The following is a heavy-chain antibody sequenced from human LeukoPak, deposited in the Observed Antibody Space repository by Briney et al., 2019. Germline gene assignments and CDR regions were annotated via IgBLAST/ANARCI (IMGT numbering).Heavy chain of an antibody. D-gene: IGHD6-13*01. CDR3: AREDRGWQQLVFGY. CDR2: IYYSGST. J-gene: IGHJ4*02. V-gene: IGHV4-39*07. CDR1: GGSISSSSYY. Sequence: SETLSLTCTVSGGSISSSSYYWGWIRQPPGKGLEWIGSIYYSGSTYYNPSLKSRVTISVDTSKNQFSLKLSSVTAADTAVYYCAREDRGWQQLVFGYWGQGTLVTVSS.